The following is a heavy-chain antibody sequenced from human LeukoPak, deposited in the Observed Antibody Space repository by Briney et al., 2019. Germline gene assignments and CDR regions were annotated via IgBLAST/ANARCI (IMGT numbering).Heavy chain of an antibody. CDR2: ISWNSGSI. CDR3: ASTQEYSSGWYFDY. Sequence: PGGSLRLSCAASGFTFDDYAMHWVRQAPGKSLEWVSGISWNSGSIGYADSVKGRFTISRDNAKNSLYLQMNSLRAEDTALYYCASTQEYSSGWYFDYWGQGTLVTVSS. J-gene: IGHJ4*02. CDR1: GFTFDDYA. D-gene: IGHD6-19*01. V-gene: IGHV3-9*01.